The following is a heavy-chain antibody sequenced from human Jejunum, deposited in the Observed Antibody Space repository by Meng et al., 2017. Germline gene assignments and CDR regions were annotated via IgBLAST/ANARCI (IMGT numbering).Heavy chain of an antibody. V-gene: IGHV3-7*01. J-gene: IGHJ5*02. CDR3: AGDLYGYDRSELT. Sequence: GGSLRLSCVASGFIFSNPLMTWVRQAPGKGLVWLANINQDGSVKNYLDSVRGRFTLSRDNGKNSLYLQMNSLGVEDTAVYYWAGDLYGYDRSELTWGQGTLVTVSS. CDR1: GFIFSNPL. CDR2: INQDGSVK. D-gene: IGHD3-22*01.